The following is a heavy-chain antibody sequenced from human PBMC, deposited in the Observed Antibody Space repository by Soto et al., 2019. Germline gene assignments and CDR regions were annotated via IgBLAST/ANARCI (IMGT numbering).Heavy chain of an antibody. Sequence: GGSLRLSCAASGFTFSSYGMHWVRQAPGKGLEWVAVIWYDGSNKYYADSVKGRFTISRDNSKNTLYLQMNSLRAEDTAVYYCARDSLSGRYAYGMDVWGQGTTVTVSS. V-gene: IGHV3-33*01. CDR1: GFTFSSYG. CDR3: ARDSLSGRYAYGMDV. J-gene: IGHJ6*02. CDR2: IWYDGSNK. D-gene: IGHD1-26*01.